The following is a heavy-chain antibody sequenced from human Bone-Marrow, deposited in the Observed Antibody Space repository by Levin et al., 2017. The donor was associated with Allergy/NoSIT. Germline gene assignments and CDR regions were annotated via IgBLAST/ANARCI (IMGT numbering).Heavy chain of an antibody. D-gene: IGHD1-26*01. CDR3: GTHVGAWDSTPNWFDP. Sequence: KVGESLKISCKGSGHNITNYWLSWVRQMPGKGLEWMGSIFLGDSDSRYSPSFQGQVTMSADKSISTAYLQWSSLKASDTAMYYCGTHVGAWDSTPNWFDPWGQGTLVTV. CDR1: GHNITNYW. J-gene: IGHJ5*02. CDR2: IFLGDSDS. V-gene: IGHV5-51*01.